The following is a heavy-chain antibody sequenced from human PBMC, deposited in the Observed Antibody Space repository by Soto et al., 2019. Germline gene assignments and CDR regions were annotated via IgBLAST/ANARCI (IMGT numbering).Heavy chain of an antibody. CDR1: GYTFTSYG. CDR2: ISAYNGNT. D-gene: IGHD2-2*01. Sequence: ASVNVSCKASGYTFTSYGISWVRQAPGQGLEWMGWISAYNGNTNYAQKLQGRVAMTTDTSTSTAYMELRSLRSDDTAVYYCARDLRDIVVVPAAISYYYYGMDVWGQGTTVTVSS. V-gene: IGHV1-18*01. J-gene: IGHJ6*02. CDR3: ARDLRDIVVVPAAISYYYYGMDV.